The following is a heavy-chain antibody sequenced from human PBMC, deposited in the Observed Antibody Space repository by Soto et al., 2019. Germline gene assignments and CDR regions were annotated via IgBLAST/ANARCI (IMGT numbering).Heavy chain of an antibody. Sequence: GGSLRLSCAASGFTLSDFWMNWVRQAPEKGLEWVAYISSDGRETNHVASVKGRFTISRDNAKNSLYLQMNSLRAEDTAVYYCARWPRLLDSWGQGTLVTVSS. D-gene: IGHD6-6*01. CDR3: ARWPRLLDS. V-gene: IGHV3-7*01. CDR1: GFTLSDFW. J-gene: IGHJ4*02. CDR2: ISSDGRET.